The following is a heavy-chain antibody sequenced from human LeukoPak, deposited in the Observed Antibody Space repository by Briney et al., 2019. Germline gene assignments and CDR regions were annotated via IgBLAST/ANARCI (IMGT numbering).Heavy chain of an antibody. Sequence: PGGSLRLSCAASGFTFSSSWINWVRQAPGKGLEWVSAISGSGGSTYYADSVKGRFTISRDNSKNTLYLQMNSLKTEDTAVYYCTTERLFGELSPTLFDYWGQGTLVTVSS. J-gene: IGHJ4*02. V-gene: IGHV3-23*01. CDR3: TTERLFGELSPTLFDY. D-gene: IGHD3-10*02. CDR2: ISGSGGST. CDR1: GFTFSSSW.